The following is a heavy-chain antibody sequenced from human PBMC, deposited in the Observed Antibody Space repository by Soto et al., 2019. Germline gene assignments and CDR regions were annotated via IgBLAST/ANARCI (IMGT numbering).Heavy chain of an antibody. Sequence: QMQLVQSGAEVKKTGSSVKVSCKGSGNTFTYVYLHWVRQAPGQALEWMGWITPFNGNTKYAQKFQDRVTFTGDTSLNTAYMELSSLRPDDTAMFHCASGRYAASGYFDYLGQGTLVTVSS. D-gene: IGHD3-22*01. V-gene: IGHV1-45*02. CDR3: ASGRYAASGYFDY. CDR2: ITPFNGNT. CDR1: GNTFTYVY. J-gene: IGHJ4*02.